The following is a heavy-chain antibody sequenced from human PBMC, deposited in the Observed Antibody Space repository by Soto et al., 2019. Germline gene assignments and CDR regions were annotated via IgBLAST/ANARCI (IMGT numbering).Heavy chain of an antibody. CDR3: AKDVNYDFWSGQDYMGI. V-gene: IGHV3-23*01. CDR2: ISPSGGST. CDR1: VWIFYSSP. D-gene: IGHD3-3*01. J-gene: IGHJ6*03. Sequence: GAQTLSCAPCVWIFYSSPWSWFHHAPEKGPEWVSAISPSGGSTYYADSVKGRFTISRDNSKNTMYLQMKSLRAEDTAVYYCAKDVNYDFWSGQDYMGIWGKGTTVTVSS.